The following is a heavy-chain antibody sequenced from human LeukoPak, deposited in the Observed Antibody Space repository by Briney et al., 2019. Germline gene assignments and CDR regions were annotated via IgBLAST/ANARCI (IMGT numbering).Heavy chain of an antibody. CDR3: ARDGYGSGSGYYGMDV. V-gene: IGHV3-11*06. D-gene: IGHD3-10*01. CDR1: GFTSSDYY. CDR2: ISSSSSYT. Sequence: GGSLRLSCAASGFTSSDYYMSWIRQAPGKGLEWVSYISSSSSYTNYADSVKGRFTISRDNAKNSLYLQMNSLRAEDTAVYYCARDGYGSGSGYYGMDVWGKGTTVTVSS. J-gene: IGHJ6*04.